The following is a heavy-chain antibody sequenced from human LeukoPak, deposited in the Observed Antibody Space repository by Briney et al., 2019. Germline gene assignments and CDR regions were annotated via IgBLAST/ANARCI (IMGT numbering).Heavy chain of an antibody. J-gene: IGHJ4*02. CDR3: ARSRLYGSGSYHDY. CDR1: GFTFSGDD. CDR2: IGTAGDT. V-gene: IGHV3-13*01. D-gene: IGHD3-10*01. Sequence: HPGGSLILSCAASGFTFSGDDMHWVRQATGKGLEWVSGIGTAGDTYYSGSVQGRFTISRDNARNSLYLQVNSLRAGDTAVYYCARSRLYGSGSYHDYWGQGTLVTVSS.